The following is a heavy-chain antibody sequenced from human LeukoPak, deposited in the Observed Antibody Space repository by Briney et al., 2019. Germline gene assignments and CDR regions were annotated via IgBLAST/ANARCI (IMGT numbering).Heavy chain of an antibody. CDR2: IYNSGST. D-gene: IGHD4-23*01. V-gene: IGHV4-59*01. Sequence: PSETLSLTCTVSGGSISSYYWSWIRQPPGKGLEWIGYIYNSGSTNHNPSLKSRVTISLDTSKNQFSLKLSSVTAADTAVYYCARAPTTVVTPYYFGYWGQGTLVTVSS. CDR3: ARAPTTVVTPYYFGY. CDR1: GGSISSYY. J-gene: IGHJ4*02.